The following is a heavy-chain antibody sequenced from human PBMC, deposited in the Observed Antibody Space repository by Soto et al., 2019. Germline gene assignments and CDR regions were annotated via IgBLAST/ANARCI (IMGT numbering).Heavy chain of an antibody. CDR2: INAGNGNT. CDR1: GYTFTSHA. V-gene: IGHV1-3*01. J-gene: IGHJ4*02. Sequence: ASVKVSCKASGYTFTSHAMHCVRQAPGQRLEWMGWINAGNGNTKYSQKFPGRVTITRDTSASTAYMELSSLRSEDTAVYYCARGVIQQLPFFDYWGQGTLVTVS. CDR3: ARGVIQQLPFFDY. D-gene: IGHD6-13*01.